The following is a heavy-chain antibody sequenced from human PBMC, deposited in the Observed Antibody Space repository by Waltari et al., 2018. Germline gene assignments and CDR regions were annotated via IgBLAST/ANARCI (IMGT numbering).Heavy chain of an antibody. Sequence: QVQLQQWGAGLLQPSETLSLTCAVYGGSFSGYYWSWIRQPPGKGLEWIGEINHSGSTNYNPSLKSRVTISVDTSKNQFSLKLSSVTAADTAVYYCARSGGVIKYYYYGMDVWGQGTTVTVSS. CDR1: GGSFSGYY. D-gene: IGHD3-16*02. J-gene: IGHJ6*02. CDR2: INHSGST. V-gene: IGHV4-34*01. CDR3: ARSGGVIKYYYYGMDV.